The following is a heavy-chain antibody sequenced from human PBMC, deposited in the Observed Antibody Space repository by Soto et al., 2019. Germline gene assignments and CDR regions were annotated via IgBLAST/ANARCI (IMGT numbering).Heavy chain of an antibody. CDR2: INAGNGNT. D-gene: IGHD5-12*01. CDR1: GYTFTSYA. Sequence: ASVKVSCKASGYTFTSYAMHWVRQAPGQRLEWMGWINAGNGNTKYSQKFQGRVTITRDTSASTAYMELSSLRSEDTAVYYCARAEYSGYDFMKYYFDYWGQGTLVTVSS. CDR3: ARAEYSGYDFMKYYFDY. V-gene: IGHV1-3*01. J-gene: IGHJ4*02.